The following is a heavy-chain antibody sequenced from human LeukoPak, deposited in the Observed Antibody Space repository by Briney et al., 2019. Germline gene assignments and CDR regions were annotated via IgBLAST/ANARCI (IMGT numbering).Heavy chain of an antibody. J-gene: IGHJ5*02. CDR1: GGSISSGGYY. Sequence: PSETLSLTCTVSGGSISSGGYYWSWIRQHPGKGLEWIGYIYYSGSTYYNPSLKSRVTISVDTSKNQFSLKLSSVTAADTAVYYCARERDSSGTHWFDPWGQGTLVTVSS. CDR3: ARERDSSGTHWFDP. V-gene: IGHV4-31*03. CDR2: IYYSGST. D-gene: IGHD3-22*01.